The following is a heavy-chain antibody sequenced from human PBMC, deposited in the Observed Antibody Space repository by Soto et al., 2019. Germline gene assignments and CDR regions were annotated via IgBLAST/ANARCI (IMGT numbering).Heavy chain of an antibody. V-gene: IGHV3-66*01. CDR1: GFTVSSNY. CDR3: ASEWVDIYYYGMDV. CDR2: IYSGGST. J-gene: IGHJ6*02. D-gene: IGHD5-12*01. Sequence: PGGSLRLSCAASGFTVSSNYMSWVRQAPGKGLEWVSVIYSGGSTYYADSVKGRFTISRDNSKNTLYLQMNSLRAEDTAVYYCASEWVDIYYYGMDVWSQGTTVT.